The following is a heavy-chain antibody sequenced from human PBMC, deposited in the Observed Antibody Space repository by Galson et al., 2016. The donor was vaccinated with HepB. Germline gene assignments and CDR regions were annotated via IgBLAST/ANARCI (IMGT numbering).Heavy chain of an antibody. J-gene: IGHJ4*02. CDR3: TTDLPAIGGQGFDF. V-gene: IGHV3-15*01. CDR1: GFISRSYW. Sequence: SLRLGCAASGFISRSYWMSCVGPAPGKGQERVGHIKNRAEGGTTDYAAPVKGRFYISRDDSEETLYLQLNSLKTEDTAMYYCTTDLPAIGGQGFDFWGQGILVTVSS. D-gene: IGHD2-15*01. CDR2: IKNRAEGGTT.